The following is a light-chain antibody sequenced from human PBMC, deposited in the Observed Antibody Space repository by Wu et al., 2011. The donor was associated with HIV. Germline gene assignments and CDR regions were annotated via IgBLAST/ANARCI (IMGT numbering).Light chain of an antibody. V-gene: IGKV3-15*01. CDR2: GAS. CDR3: QQYNSYST. CDR1: QSVTSN. J-gene: IGKJ4*01. Sequence: LTQSPGTLSLSPGERATLSCRASQSVTSNYLAWYQQKPGQAPRLLIYGASTRATGIPARFSGSGSGTEFTLTISSLQSDDFATYYCQQYNSYSTFGGGTKVEIK.